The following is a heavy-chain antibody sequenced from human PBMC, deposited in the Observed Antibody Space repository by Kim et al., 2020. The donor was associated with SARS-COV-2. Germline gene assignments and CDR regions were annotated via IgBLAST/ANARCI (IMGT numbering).Heavy chain of an antibody. V-gene: IGHV4-59*13. CDR3: ASADGGNSRPYYIDY. CDR1: GASMKSYY. J-gene: IGHJ4*02. Sequence: SETLSLTCTVSGASMKSYYWIWVRQSPGKGLEWIGYIFHSGNTDYNPSLRSRVTISIDASKRQFSLGLSSVTTADTAIYFCASADGGNSRPYYIDYWGQGAPVTVSS. D-gene: IGHD4-17*01. CDR2: IFHSGNT.